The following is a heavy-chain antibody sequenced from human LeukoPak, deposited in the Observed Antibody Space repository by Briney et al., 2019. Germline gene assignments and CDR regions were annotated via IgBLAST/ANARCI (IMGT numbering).Heavy chain of an antibody. D-gene: IGHD2-2*01. J-gene: IGHJ5*02. V-gene: IGHV1-2*06. CDR3: SREMPSKNWFDP. CDR2: INPNSGGT. Sequence: WASVKVSCKASGYTFTSYYMHWVRQAPGQGLEWMGLINPNSGGTNYAQKFQGRVTMTRDTSISTAYMELSRLRSEDTAVYYCSREMPSKNWFDPWGQGTLVSVSS. CDR1: GYTFTSYY.